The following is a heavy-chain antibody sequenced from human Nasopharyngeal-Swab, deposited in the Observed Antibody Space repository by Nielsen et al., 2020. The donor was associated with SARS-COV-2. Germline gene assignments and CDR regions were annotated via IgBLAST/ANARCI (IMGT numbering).Heavy chain of an antibody. CDR1: GFTFSSYW. CDR2: IKKDGGEK. CDR3: VRDSGSYLGIDY. J-gene: IGHJ4*02. V-gene: IGHV3-7*01. Sequence: GGSLRLSCAASGFTFSSYWMHWVRQAPGKGLEWVANIKKDGGEKNYVDSVKGRFTTSRDNAKNSLYLQMNSLRAEDTAVYYCVRDSGSYLGIDYWGQGTLVTVSS. D-gene: IGHD1-26*01.